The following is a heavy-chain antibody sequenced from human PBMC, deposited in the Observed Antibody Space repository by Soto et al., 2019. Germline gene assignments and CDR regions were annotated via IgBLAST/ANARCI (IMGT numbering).Heavy chain of an antibody. Sequence: QLQLQESGPGLVKPSETLSLTCTVSGVSISSSSYYWGWFRQPPGKGLEWIGTIYYGGSSYSNPSIKSRVTISLDTSKNQCSLTLPSVTAADTAVYYCARHGSYWGQGTLVTVSS. CDR1: GVSISSSSYY. CDR3: ARHGSY. J-gene: IGHJ4*02. V-gene: IGHV4-39*01. CDR2: IYYGGSS.